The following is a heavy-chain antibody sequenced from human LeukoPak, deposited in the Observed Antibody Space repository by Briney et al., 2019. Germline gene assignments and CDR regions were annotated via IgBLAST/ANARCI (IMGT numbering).Heavy chain of an antibody. CDR3: AKDSGNIVVVPAAMDYYYYYMDV. CDR1: GFTFSNYV. D-gene: IGHD2-2*01. Sequence: GGSLRLSCAASGFTFSNYVMRWVRQAPGKGLEWVAYLRFDGSNKYYADSVKGRFTISRDNSKNTLYLQMNSLRAEDTAVYYCAKDSGNIVVVPAAMDYYYYYMDVWGKGTTVIVSS. V-gene: IGHV3-30*02. J-gene: IGHJ6*03. CDR2: LRFDGSNK.